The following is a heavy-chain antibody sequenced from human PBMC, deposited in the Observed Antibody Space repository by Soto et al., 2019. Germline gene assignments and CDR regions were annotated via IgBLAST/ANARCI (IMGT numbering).Heavy chain of an antibody. CDR1: GFTFSTYA. J-gene: IGHJ4*02. CDR3: AKSFPYFFAS. Sequence: EVQLLESGGGLVHPGGSLRLSCVDAGFTFSTYALSWVRQAPGKGLEWVATVNKGGTTYYPDSVKGRVTISRDNPKNTMYLQMNSLSAEDTAVYYCAKSFPYFFASWGQGAQVTVSS. CDR2: VNKGGTT. V-gene: IGHV3-23*01.